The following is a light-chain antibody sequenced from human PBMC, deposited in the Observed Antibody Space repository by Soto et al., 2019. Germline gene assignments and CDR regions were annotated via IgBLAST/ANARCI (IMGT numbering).Light chain of an antibody. V-gene: IGKV1-9*01. Sequence: DIQLTQSPSFLSASVGDRVTITCRASQGISSDLAWYQQKPGKAPKLLIYAASTLQSGVPSRFNGSGSWTEFTLTISSLQPEDFATYYCQHLNSYPITFGQGTRLEIK. CDR1: QGISSD. CDR3: QHLNSYPIT. J-gene: IGKJ5*01. CDR2: AAS.